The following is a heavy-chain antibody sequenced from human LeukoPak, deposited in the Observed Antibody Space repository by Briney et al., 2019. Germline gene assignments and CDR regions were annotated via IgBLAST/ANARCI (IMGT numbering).Heavy chain of an antibody. J-gene: IGHJ4*02. Sequence: PGGSLRLSWAASGFTFSSYAMSWVRQAPGKGLEWVSAISGSGGSTYYADSVKGRFTISRDNSKNTLYLQMNSLRAEHTAVYYRAKDPLHSSGSTPFFDYWGQGTLVTVPS. CDR2: ISGSGGST. CDR3: AKDPLHSSGSTPFFDY. D-gene: IGHD6-19*01. V-gene: IGHV3-23*01. CDR1: GFTFSSYA.